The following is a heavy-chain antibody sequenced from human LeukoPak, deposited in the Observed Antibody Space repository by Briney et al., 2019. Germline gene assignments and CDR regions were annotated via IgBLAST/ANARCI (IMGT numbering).Heavy chain of an antibody. D-gene: IGHD6-19*01. V-gene: IGHV1-69*13. Sequence: WASVKVSCKASGYTFTSNYIHWVRQAPGQGLEWMGGIIPIFGTANYAQKFQGRVTITADESTSTAYMELSSLRSEDTAVYYCARSASAGAVAGTLNWGQGTLVTVSS. CDR3: ARSASAGAVAGTLN. CDR1: GYTFTSNY. J-gene: IGHJ4*02. CDR2: IIPIFGTA.